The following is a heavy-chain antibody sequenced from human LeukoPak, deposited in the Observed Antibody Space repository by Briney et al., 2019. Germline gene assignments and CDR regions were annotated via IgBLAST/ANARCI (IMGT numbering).Heavy chain of an antibody. CDR1: GGSITSSSYY. CDR2: IYHTGRT. J-gene: IGHJ4*02. V-gene: IGHV4-39*01. Sequence: RPSETLSLTCTISGGSITSSSYYWSWLRQSPGKGLEWIVTIYHTGRTYHNPSLKSRLTISVDTSKNQLSLRLRSVTAADTAVYYCARLYQGKRPPDYWGQGTLVTVSS. D-gene: IGHD6-25*01. CDR3: ARLYQGKRPPDY.